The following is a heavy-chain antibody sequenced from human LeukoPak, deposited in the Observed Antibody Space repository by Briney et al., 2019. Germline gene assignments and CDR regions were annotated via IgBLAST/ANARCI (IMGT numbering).Heavy chain of an antibody. D-gene: IGHD4-11*01. CDR2: IYSGGST. Sequence: GGSLRLSCAASGFTVSSKYMSCVRQAPGKGLEWVSVIYSGGSTYYADSVKGRFTISRDNSKNTLYLQMNSLRAEDTAVYYCARSYSNYDYYYYYMDVWGKGTTVTVSS. V-gene: IGHV3-66*02. J-gene: IGHJ6*03. CDR3: ARSYSNYDYYYYYMDV. CDR1: GFTVSSKY.